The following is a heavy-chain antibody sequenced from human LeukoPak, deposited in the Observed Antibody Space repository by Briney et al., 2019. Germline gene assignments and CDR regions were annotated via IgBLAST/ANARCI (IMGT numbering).Heavy chain of an antibody. CDR3: AKARTWFGELYLDY. D-gene: IGHD3-10*01. V-gene: IGHV3-48*03. Sequence: GGSLRLSCAASGFTFSSYEMNWVRQAPGKGLEWVSYISSSGSTIYYADSVKGRFTISRDNAKNSLYLQMNSLRAEDTALYYCAKARTWFGELYLDYWGQGTLVTVSS. CDR2: ISSSGSTI. CDR1: GFTFSSYE. J-gene: IGHJ4*02.